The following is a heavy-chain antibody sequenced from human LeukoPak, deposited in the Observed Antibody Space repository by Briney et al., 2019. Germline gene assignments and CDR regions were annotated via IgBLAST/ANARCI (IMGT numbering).Heavy chain of an antibody. CDR3: ARDLIQLWLIDH. J-gene: IGHJ4*02. CDR2: ISSSSSYI. D-gene: IGHD5-18*01. CDR1: GFTFSSYN. V-gene: IGHV3-21*01. Sequence: GGSLRLSCEASGFTFSSYNMNWVRQAPGKGLEWVSSISSSSSYIYYADSVKGRFTISRDNAKNSLYLQINSLRAEDTAVYYCARDLIQLWLIDHWGQGTLVTVSS.